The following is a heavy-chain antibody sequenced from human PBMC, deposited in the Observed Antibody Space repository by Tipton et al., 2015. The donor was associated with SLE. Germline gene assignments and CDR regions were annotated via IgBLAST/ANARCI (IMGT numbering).Heavy chain of an antibody. CDR2: IGYTGST. Sequence: TLSLTCTVSGGSFSGYYWTWIRQPPGKGLEWIGLIGYTGSTNYNPSLKSRVTMSVDTSKNQFSLKLSSVTAADTAVYYCARAATAISPFDYWGQGTLVTVSS. CDR3: ARAATAISPFDY. V-gene: IGHV4-59*08. J-gene: IGHJ4*02. CDR1: GGSFSGYY. D-gene: IGHD2-2*02.